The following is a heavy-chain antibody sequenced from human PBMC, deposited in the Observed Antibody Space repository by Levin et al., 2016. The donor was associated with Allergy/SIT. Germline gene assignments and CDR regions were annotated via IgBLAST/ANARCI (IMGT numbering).Heavy chain of an antibody. V-gene: IGHV3-74*01. CDR2: INTDGSIT. Sequence: GESLKISCKVSGFALGDYWMHWVRQAPGKGLVWVSRINTDGSITTYADSVKGRFTMSRDEAENTLYLQMNSLRAEDTAVYYCGRYGRYSDWLHALDVWGQGTMVIVSS. CDR1: GFALGDYW. CDR3: GRYGRYSDWLHALDV. J-gene: IGHJ3*01. D-gene: IGHD3-9*01.